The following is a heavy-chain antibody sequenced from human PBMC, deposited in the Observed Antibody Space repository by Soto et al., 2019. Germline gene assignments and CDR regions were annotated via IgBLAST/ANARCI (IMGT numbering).Heavy chain of an antibody. V-gene: IGHV1-2*04. J-gene: IGHJ6*02. Sequence: VPSVKGSCKASGYRFTDYYIRWVRQAPGQGLEWLGRINPKSGGTSTAQKFQGWVTMTRDRSISTVYMELTRLRSDDTAVYFCARGHSTDCSNGVCSFFYNHEMDVWGQGTTVTVSS. CDR1: GYRFTDYY. CDR2: INPKSGGT. CDR3: ARGHSTDCSNGVCSFFYNHEMDV. D-gene: IGHD2-8*01.